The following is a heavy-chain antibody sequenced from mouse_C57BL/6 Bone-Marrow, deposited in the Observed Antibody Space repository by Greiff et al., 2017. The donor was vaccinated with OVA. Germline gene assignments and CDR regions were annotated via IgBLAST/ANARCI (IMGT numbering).Heavy chain of an antibody. D-gene: IGHD4-1*01. J-gene: IGHJ3*01. Sequence: EVKLVESGPELVKPGASVKISCKASGYSFTGYYMNWVKQSPEKSLEWIGEINPSTGGTPYNQKFKAKATLTVDKSSSTAYMQLKSRTSEDSEVYYCARGGTSPFAYWGQGTLVTVSA. CDR3: ARGGTSPFAY. CDR1: GYSFTGYY. CDR2: INPSTGGT. V-gene: IGHV1-42*01.